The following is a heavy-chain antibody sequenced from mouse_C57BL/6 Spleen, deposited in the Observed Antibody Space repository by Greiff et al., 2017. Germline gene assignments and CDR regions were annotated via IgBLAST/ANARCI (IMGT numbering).Heavy chain of an antibody. CDR3: ASGYGNSDYFDY. CDR1: GYTFTDYY. CDR2: INPNNGGT. Sequence: EVQLQQSGPELVKPGASVKISCKASGYTFTDYYMNWVKQSHGKSLEWIGDINPNNGGTSYNQKFKGKATLTVDKSSSTAYMELRSLTSEDSAVYYCASGYGNSDYFDYWGQGTTLTVSS. D-gene: IGHD2-10*02. V-gene: IGHV1-26*01. J-gene: IGHJ2*01.